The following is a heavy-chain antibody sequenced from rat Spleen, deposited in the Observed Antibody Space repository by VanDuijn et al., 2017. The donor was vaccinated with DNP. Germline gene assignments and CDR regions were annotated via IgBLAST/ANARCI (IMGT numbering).Heavy chain of an antibody. Sequence: EVQLVESGGALVQPGRSLKLSCAASGFTFSNYYMAWVRQAPTKGLEWVAAISYDGSSTYYRDSVKGRFTISRDNAKSTLYLQMDSLRSEDTATYYCARGYYYDGSPFDYWGQGVMVTVSS. V-gene: IGHV5-7*01. CDR2: ISYDGSST. J-gene: IGHJ2*01. CDR3: ARGYYYDGSPFDY. CDR1: GFTFSNYY. D-gene: IGHD1-12*02.